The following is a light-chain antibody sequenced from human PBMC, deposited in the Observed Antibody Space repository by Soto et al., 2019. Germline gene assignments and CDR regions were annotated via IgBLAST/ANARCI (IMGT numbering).Light chain of an antibody. J-gene: IGLJ2*01. CDR1: SPNIGAGFD. V-gene: IGLV1-40*01. CDR3: QSFDTSLGRSV. Sequence: QSVLTQPPSVSGAPGQRVTIPCTGPSPNIGAGFDVHWYQHLPGTAPKLLIYGNNHRPSGVPDRFSGSKSGTSASLAITGLQAEDEADYSCQSFDTSLGRSVFGGGTKLTVL. CDR2: GNN.